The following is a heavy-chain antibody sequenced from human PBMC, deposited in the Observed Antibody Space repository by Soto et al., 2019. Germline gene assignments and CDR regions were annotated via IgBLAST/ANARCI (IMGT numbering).Heavy chain of an antibody. CDR2: IYYSGST. V-gene: IGHV4-31*03. Sequence: SETLSLTFTVSGGSISSWCYYWSWIRQHPGKGLEWIGYIYYSGSTYYNPSLKSRVTISVDTSKNQFSLKLSSVTAADTAVYYCARAGIAARLDYWGQGTLVTVSS. CDR1: GGSISSWCYY. D-gene: IGHD6-6*01. CDR3: ARAGIAARLDY. J-gene: IGHJ4*02.